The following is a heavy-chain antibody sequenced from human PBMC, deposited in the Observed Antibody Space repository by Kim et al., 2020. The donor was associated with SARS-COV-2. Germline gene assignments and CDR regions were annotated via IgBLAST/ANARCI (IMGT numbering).Heavy chain of an antibody. J-gene: IGHJ4*02. D-gene: IGHD6-13*01. CDR3: AREVTSSWYASHFYFDY. V-gene: IGHV3-48*03. Sequence: GGSLRLSCAASGFTFSSYEMNWVRQAPGKGLEWVSYISSSGSTIYYADSVKGRFTISRDNAKNSLYLQMNSLRAEDTAVYYCAREVTSSWYASHFYFDYWGQGTLVTVSS. CDR2: ISSSGSTI. CDR1: GFTFSSYE.